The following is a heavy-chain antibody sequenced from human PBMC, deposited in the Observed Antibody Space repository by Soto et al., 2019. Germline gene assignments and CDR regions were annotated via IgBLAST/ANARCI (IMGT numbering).Heavy chain of an antibody. CDR2: ISYDGSNK. D-gene: IGHD3-9*01. Sequence: GGSLRLSCAASGFTFSSYAMHWVRQAPGKGLEWVAVISYDGSNKYYADSVKGRFTISRDNSKNTLYLQMNSLRAEDTAVYYCARGTLRYFDWLGPNYYYGMDVWGQGTTVTVSS. V-gene: IGHV3-30-3*01. J-gene: IGHJ6*02. CDR3: ARGTLRYFDWLGPNYYYGMDV. CDR1: GFTFSSYA.